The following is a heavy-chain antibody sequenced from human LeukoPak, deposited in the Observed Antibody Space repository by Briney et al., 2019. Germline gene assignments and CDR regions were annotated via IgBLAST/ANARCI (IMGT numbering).Heavy chain of an antibody. J-gene: IGHJ4*02. Sequence: AAVKVSCKASGYTFTSFGISWVRQAPGQGLEWMGWISAYNGNTNYAQNLQGRFTMTTDTSTSTAYMELRSLRADDTAVYYCARETYDSSNDYWGQGTLVTVSS. V-gene: IGHV1-18*01. CDR2: ISAYNGNT. CDR1: GYTFTSFG. D-gene: IGHD3-22*01. CDR3: ARETYDSSNDY.